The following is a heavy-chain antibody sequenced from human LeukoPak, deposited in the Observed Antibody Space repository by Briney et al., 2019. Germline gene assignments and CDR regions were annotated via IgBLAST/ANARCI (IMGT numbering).Heavy chain of an antibody. D-gene: IGHD3-22*01. Sequence: GRSLRLSCAASGFTFSSYGMHWVRQAPGKGLEWVAVISYDGSNKYYADSVKGRFTISRDNSKNTLYLQMNRLRAEDTAVYYCAKLWYYYDSSGGTVITSDAFDIWGQGTMVTVSS. J-gene: IGHJ3*02. V-gene: IGHV3-30*18. CDR3: AKLWYYYDSSGGTVITSDAFDI. CDR1: GFTFSSYG. CDR2: ISYDGSNK.